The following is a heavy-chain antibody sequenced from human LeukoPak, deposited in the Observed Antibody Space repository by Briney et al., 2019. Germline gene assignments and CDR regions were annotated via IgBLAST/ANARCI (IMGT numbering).Heavy chain of an antibody. CDR1: GYTFTGYY. J-gene: IGHJ4*02. D-gene: IGHD3-9*01. Sequence: GASVKVSCKASGYTFTGYYMHWVRQAPGQGLEWMGWINPNSGGTNYAQKFQGRVTMTRDTSISTAYMELSGLRSDDTAVYYCARDGGGLNDIHADYWGQGTLVTVSS. CDR2: INPNSGGT. CDR3: ARDGGGLNDIHADY. V-gene: IGHV1-2*02.